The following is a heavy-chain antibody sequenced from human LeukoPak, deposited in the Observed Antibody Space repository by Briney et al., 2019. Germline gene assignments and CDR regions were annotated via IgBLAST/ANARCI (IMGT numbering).Heavy chain of an antibody. Sequence: ASETLSLTCTVSGGSISSYYWNWNRQPPGKGLEWIGYIYYSGSTNYNPSLKSRVTISVDTSKNQFSLNLTSVTAADTAVYYCARFTPQGYGWGGYNRFDPWGQGTLVTVSS. CDR1: GGSISSYY. V-gene: IGHV4-59*01. D-gene: IGHD3-16*01. J-gene: IGHJ5*02. CDR2: IYYSGST. CDR3: ARFTPQGYGWGGYNRFDP.